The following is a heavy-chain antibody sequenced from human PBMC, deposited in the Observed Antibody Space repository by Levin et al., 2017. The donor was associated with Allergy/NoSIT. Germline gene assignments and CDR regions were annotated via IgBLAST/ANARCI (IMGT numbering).Heavy chain of an antibody. J-gene: IGHJ4*02. CDR1: GGSISSYY. CDR2: FYTGGST. CDR3: AKEGTSSGWYWDY. D-gene: IGHD6-19*01. V-gene: IGHV4-4*07. Sequence: PSQTLSLTCTVSGGSISSYYWSWIRQPAGAGLEWIGRFYTGGSTSYNPSLKSRVTMSIDTSKNQFSLNLSSVTAADTAIYYCAKEGTSSGWYWDYWGQGTLVTVSS.